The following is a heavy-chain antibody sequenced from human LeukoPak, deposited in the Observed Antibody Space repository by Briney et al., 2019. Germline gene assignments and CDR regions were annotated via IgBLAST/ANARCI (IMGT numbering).Heavy chain of an antibody. J-gene: IGHJ3*02. V-gene: IGHV4-59*01. Sequence: SETLSLTCTVSGGSINSYYWSWIRRPPGKGLEWIGYIYDSGSTNYNPSLKSRVTISVDTSNNQFSPKLSSVTAADTAVYYCACLTTADAFDIWGQGTMVTASS. CDR2: IYDSGST. CDR1: GGSINSYY. CDR3: ACLTTADAFDI. D-gene: IGHD3-22*01.